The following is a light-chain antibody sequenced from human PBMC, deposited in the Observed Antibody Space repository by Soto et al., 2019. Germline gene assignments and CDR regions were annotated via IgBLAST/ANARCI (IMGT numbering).Light chain of an antibody. CDR2: AAP. CDR1: QGISSY. J-gene: IGKJ5*01. CDR3: QQLKNYPLT. Sequence: DIQLTQSPSFLSASVGDRVTITCRASQGISSYLAWYQQRAGKAPKFLMYAAPTLQSGVPSRFSGSGSGTEFALTINSLQPEDFATYYCQQLKNYPLTFGGGPRLEIK. V-gene: IGKV1-9*01.